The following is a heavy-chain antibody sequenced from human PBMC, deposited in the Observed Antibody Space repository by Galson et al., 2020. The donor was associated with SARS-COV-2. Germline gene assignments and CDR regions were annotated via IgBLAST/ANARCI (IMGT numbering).Heavy chain of an antibody. CDR1: GGSISSGGYY. CDR2: IYYSGST. J-gene: IGHJ4*02. V-gene: IGHV4-31*03. D-gene: IGHD3-16*01. Sequence: SETLSLTCTVSGGSISSGGYYWSWIRQHPGKGLEWIGYIYYSGSTYYNPSLKSRVTISVDTSKNQFSLKLSSVTAADTAVYYCARGSERMGDYVWGGNLDYWGQGTLVTVSS. CDR3: ARGSERMGDYVWGGNLDY.